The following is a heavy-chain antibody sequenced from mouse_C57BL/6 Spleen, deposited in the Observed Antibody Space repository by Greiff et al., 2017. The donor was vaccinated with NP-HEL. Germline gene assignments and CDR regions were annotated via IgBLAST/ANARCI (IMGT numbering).Heavy chain of an antibody. CDR2: IWSGGST. Sequence: QVQLQQSGPGLVQPSQSLSITCTVSGFSLTSYGVHWVRQSPGKGLEWLGVIWSGGSTDYNAVFISRLSISKDNSKSQVFFKMNSLQADDTAIYYCARRNYYGYYAMDYWGQGTSVTVSS. CDR1: GFSLTSYG. D-gene: IGHD1-2*01. J-gene: IGHJ4*01. CDR3: ARRNYYGYYAMDY. V-gene: IGHV2-2*01.